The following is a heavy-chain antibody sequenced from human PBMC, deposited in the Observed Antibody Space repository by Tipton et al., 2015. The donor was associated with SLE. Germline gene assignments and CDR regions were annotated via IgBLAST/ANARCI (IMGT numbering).Heavy chain of an antibody. V-gene: IGHV4-59*11. CDR3: ARDRPVGGYSVRYYYGLDV. CDR2: IYYSGST. D-gene: IGHD4-23*01. Sequence: TLSLTCTVSGGSINSHYWSWIRQPPGKGLEWLGHIYYSGSTYYSPSLKSRITISVGRSKNQFTLKLNSVTAADTAVYYCARDRPVGGYSVRYYYGLDVWGQGTTVTVSS. CDR1: GGSINSHY. J-gene: IGHJ6*02.